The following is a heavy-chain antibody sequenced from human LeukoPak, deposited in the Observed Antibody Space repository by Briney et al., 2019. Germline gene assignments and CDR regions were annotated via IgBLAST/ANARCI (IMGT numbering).Heavy chain of an antibody. CDR1: GDSISVAFV. CDR2: LYHDGNT. CDR3: ARRGSSTGWSFDY. V-gene: IGHV4-38-2*02. D-gene: IGHD6-19*01. J-gene: IGHJ4*02. Sequence: MSSETLSLTCTVSGDSISVAFVWGWIRQSPGKGLEWIGNLYHDGNTYYNPSLNGRVTMSVDTSKNQFSLTLNSVTAADTAVYFCARRGSSTGWSFDYWGQGTLVTVSS.